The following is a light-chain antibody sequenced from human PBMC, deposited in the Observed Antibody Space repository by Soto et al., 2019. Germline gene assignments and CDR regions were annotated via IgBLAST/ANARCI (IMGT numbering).Light chain of an antibody. CDR1: QSISSY. V-gene: IGKV1-39*01. CDR3: QQSYSTPIT. Sequence: DIQMTQSPSSLSTSVGDRVTIICRASQSISSYLNWYQQKPGKAPKLLIYAASSLQSGVPSRFSGSGSGTDLTLTISSLQSEDFATYYCQQSYSTPITFGQGTRLEIK. J-gene: IGKJ5*01. CDR2: AAS.